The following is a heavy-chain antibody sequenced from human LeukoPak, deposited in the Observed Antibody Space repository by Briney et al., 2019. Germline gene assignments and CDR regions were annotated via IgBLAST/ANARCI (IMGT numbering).Heavy chain of an antibody. J-gene: IGHJ4*02. D-gene: IGHD5-12*01. CDR3: ARGGGYEPLDY. Sequence: GGSLRLSCAASGFTFSDYYVSWIRQAPGKGLEWVSYISSSSSYTNYADSVKGRFTISRDNAKNSLYLQMNSLRAEDTAVYYCARGGGYEPLDYWGQGTLVTVSS. V-gene: IGHV3-11*06. CDR1: GFTFSDYY. CDR2: ISSSSSYT.